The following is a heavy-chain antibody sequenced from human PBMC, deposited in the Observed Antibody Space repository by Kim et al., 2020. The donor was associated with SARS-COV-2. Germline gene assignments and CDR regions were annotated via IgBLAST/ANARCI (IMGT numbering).Heavy chain of an antibody. J-gene: IGHJ4*02. CDR2: IYYSGST. Sequence: SETLSLTCTVSGGSISSGGYYWSWIRQHPGKGLEWIGYIYYSGSTYYNPSLKSRVTISVDTSKNQFSLKLSSVTAADMAVYYCARDTRQGLGEPRWGQGTLVTVSS. CDR1: GGSISSGGYY. D-gene: IGHD3-16*01. CDR3: ARDTRQGLGEPR. V-gene: IGHV4-31*03.